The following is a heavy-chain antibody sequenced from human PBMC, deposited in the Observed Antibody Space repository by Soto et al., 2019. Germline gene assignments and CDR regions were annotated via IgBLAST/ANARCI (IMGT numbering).Heavy chain of an antibody. Sequence: GALRLSCAASGFTFSSYAMSWVRQAPGKGLEWVSAISGSGGSTYYADSVKGRFTISRDNSKNTLYLQMNSLRAEDTAVYYCAKDRFPGVYYYGSSGTPYWGQGTLVTVSS. V-gene: IGHV3-23*01. J-gene: IGHJ4*02. D-gene: IGHD3-22*01. CDR2: ISGSGGST. CDR1: GFTFSSYA. CDR3: AKDRFPGVYYYGSSGTPY.